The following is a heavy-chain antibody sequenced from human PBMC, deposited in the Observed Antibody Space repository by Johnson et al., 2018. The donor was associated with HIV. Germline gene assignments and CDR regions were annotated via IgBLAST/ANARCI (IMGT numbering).Heavy chain of an antibody. Sequence: VQLVESGGGLVQPGGSLRLSCAASGFTFSNYDMHWVRQIAGGRLEWVSGIDTAGDTYYPGSVKGRFTISRENAKNTFYLQMNSLRAEDTAIYYCATTHSGSYYDAFDIWGQGTMVTVSS. V-gene: IGHV3-13*01. CDR2: IDTAGDT. D-gene: IGHD1-26*01. CDR1: GFTFSNYD. CDR3: ATTHSGSYYDAFDI. J-gene: IGHJ3*02.